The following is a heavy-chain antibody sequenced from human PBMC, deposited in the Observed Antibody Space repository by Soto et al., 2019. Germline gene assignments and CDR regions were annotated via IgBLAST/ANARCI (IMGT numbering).Heavy chain of an antibody. CDR2: ISYDSTKT. J-gene: IGHJ6*02. V-gene: IGHV3-30*03. Sequence: QVQLVESGGGVVQPGRSLRLSCAASGFTFNSYGMHWVRQGPGNGLEWVAFISYDSTKTYYADSVKGRFTISRDNSNSALYVLMNSLTGEDTAFYYFARTRSAWSDFHYYSLDVWGQGTMVTVSS. CDR3: ARTRSAWSDFHYYSLDV. D-gene: IGHD1-26*01. CDR1: GFTFNSYG.